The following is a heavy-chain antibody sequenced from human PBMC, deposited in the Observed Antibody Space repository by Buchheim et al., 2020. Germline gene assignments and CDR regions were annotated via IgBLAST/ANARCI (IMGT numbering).Heavy chain of an antibody. CDR3: ARDLDYYGSGYGMDV. D-gene: IGHD3-10*01. V-gene: IGHV4-59*01. Sequence: QVQLQESGPGLVKPSETLSLTCTVSGGSISSSYWSWIRQPPGKGLEWIGYIYYSGSTNYNPSLKSRVTQSVDTSKNQFSLKLSSVTAADTAVYYCARDLDYYGSGYGMDVWGQGTT. CDR2: IYYSGST. CDR1: GGSISSSY. J-gene: IGHJ6*02.